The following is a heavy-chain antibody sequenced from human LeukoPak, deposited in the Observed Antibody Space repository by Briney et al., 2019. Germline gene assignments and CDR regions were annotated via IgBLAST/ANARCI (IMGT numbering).Heavy chain of an antibody. D-gene: IGHD1-26*01. Sequence: LAGGPLRLSCAASGFTFSSYAMSWVRQAPGKGLEWVSAISGSGGSTYYADSVKGRFTISRDNSKNTLYLQMNSLRAEDTAVYYCAKGSELGDFPNYFYYGMDVWGQGTTVSVSS. CDR1: GFTFSSYA. V-gene: IGHV3-23*01. CDR2: ISGSGGST. J-gene: IGHJ6*02. CDR3: AKGSELGDFPNYFYYGMDV.